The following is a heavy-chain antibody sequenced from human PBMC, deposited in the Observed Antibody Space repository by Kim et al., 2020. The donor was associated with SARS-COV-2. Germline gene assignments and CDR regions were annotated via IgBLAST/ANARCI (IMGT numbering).Heavy chain of an antibody. CDR1: GGSINIYY. D-gene: IGHD3-22*01. Sequence: SETLSLTCTVSGGSINIYYWSWIREPARKGLEWIGRINTSGSTNYNPSLKSRVTMSVDTSTNKFPLTLSLVTAAATAVDVCASARDRSGFYYFFWGQGT. CDR3: ASARDRSGFYYFF. J-gene: IGHJ4*02. V-gene: IGHV4-4*07. CDR2: INTSGST.